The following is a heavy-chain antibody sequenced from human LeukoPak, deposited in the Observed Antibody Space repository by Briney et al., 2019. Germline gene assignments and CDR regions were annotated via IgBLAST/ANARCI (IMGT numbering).Heavy chain of an antibody. J-gene: IGHJ4*02. CDR3: AITSVTTVTTDY. V-gene: IGHV4-4*07. CDR1: GESINSFY. D-gene: IGHD4-17*01. CDR2: IYSSGST. Sequence: SETLSLTCTVSGESINSFYWSWIRQPAGKGLEWIGRIYSSGSTNYSPSLKSRVTMSVDTSKNQFSLKLSSVTAADTAVYYCAITSVTTVTTDYWGQGTLVTVSS.